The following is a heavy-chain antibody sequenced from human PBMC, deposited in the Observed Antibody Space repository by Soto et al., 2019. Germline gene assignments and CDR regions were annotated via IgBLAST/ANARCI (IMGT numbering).Heavy chain of an antibody. CDR3: ARDGITMIRGVITY. CDR1: GFTFSDYY. CDR2: ISGSGSTI. D-gene: IGHD3-10*01. V-gene: IGHV3-11*01. Sequence: PGGSLRLSCVASGFTFSDYYLTWIRQAPGKGLECVSYISGSGSTIYYADSVKGRFTISRDNAKNSLYLQMNSLRAEDTAVYYCARDGITMIRGVITYWGQGTVVTVSS. J-gene: IGHJ4*02.